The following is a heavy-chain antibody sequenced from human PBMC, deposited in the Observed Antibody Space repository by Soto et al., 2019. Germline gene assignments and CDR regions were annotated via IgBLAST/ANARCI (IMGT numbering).Heavy chain of an antibody. J-gene: IGHJ4*02. Sequence: ASVKVSCKASGYTFTSYYMNWVRQAPGQGLEWLGIINPSGGYTTYAQRFLGRVTMTSDTSTSTVHMELGSLTSEDTAVYYCATPQDYDGCLDSWGQGTLVTVSS. V-gene: IGHV1-46*01. D-gene: IGHD3-22*01. CDR2: INPSGGYT. CDR3: ATPQDYDGCLDS. CDR1: GYTFTSYY.